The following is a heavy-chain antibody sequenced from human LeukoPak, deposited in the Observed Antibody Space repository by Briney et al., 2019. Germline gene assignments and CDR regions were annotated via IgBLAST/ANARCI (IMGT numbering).Heavy chain of an antibody. Sequence: SVKVSCKASGGTFSSYAISWVRQAPGQGLEWMGGIIPIFGTANYAQKFQGRVTITADESTSTAYMELSSLRSEDTAVYYCASSTMVVTPRAYAFDYWGQGTLVTVSS. CDR2: IIPIFGTA. CDR3: ASSTMVVTPRAYAFDY. J-gene: IGHJ4*02. CDR1: GGTFSSYA. D-gene: IGHD4-23*01. V-gene: IGHV1-69*13.